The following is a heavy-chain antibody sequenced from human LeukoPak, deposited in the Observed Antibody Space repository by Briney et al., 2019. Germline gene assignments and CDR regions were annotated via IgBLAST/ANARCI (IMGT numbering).Heavy chain of an antibody. CDR2: IYTSGST. CDR1: GGSISSGTYY. Sequence: SQTLSLTCTVSGGSISSGTYYWSWIRQPAGKGLEWIGRIYTSGSTNYNPSLKSRVTISVDTSKNQFSLKLTSVTAADTAVYYCARLGGSSGWPRDWFDPWGQGTLVTVSS. D-gene: IGHD6-19*01. CDR3: ARLGGSSGWPRDWFDP. J-gene: IGHJ5*02. V-gene: IGHV4-61*02.